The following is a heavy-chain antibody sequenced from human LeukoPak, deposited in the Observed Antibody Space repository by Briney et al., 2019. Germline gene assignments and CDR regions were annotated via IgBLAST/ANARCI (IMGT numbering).Heavy chain of an antibody. CDR1: GYTFTGYY. CDR3: ARDILGGYYFDY. Sequence: ASVKVSCKASGYTFTGYYMHWVRQAPGQGLEWMGWINPNSGGTNYAQKFQGRVTMTRDTSISTANMELSRLRSDDTAVYYCARDILGGYYFDYWGQGTLVTVSS. V-gene: IGHV1-2*02. D-gene: IGHD5-24*01. J-gene: IGHJ4*02. CDR2: INPNSGGT.